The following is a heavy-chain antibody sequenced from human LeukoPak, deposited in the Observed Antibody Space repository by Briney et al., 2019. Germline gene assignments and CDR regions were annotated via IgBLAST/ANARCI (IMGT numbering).Heavy chain of an antibody. J-gene: IGHJ4*02. D-gene: IGHD6-19*01. V-gene: IGHV3-48*01. Sequence: PGGSLRLSYAASGFNYSSYTMNWVRQAPGLGLEWLSYISASRGITYYADSVKGRFTISRDNPKNTLDLQMDSLRAEDTAVYYCARDTYTSGIDYWGQGTLVTVSS. CDR1: GFNYSSYT. CDR3: ARDTYTSGIDY. CDR2: ISASRGIT.